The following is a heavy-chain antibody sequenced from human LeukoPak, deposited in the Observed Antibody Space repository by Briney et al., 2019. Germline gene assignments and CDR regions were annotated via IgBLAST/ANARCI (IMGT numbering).Heavy chain of an antibody. V-gene: IGHV4-39*07. Sequence: SETLSLTCTVSGGSISSSSYYWGWIRQPPGKGLEWIGSIYYSGSTNYNPSLKSRVTISVDTSKNQFSLKLSSVTAADTAVYYCARVWTRAYGSEYYYYYMDVWGKGTTVTISS. CDR3: ARVWTRAYGSEYYYYYMDV. D-gene: IGHD3-10*01. CDR1: GGSISSSSYY. CDR2: IYYSGST. J-gene: IGHJ6*03.